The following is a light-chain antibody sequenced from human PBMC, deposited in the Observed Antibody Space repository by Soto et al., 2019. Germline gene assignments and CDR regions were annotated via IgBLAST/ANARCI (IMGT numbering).Light chain of an antibody. CDR2: GVS. J-gene: IGKJ2*01. CDR1: QSVTNN. V-gene: IGKV3D-15*01. Sequence: ELVMTQSPATLSVSPGERATLSCRASQSVTNNLAWYQQKPGQPPKLVLYGVSTRAAGIPARFNGSGSGTEFTLAISSLQSEDFAVYYCQQYNNWPTRYTFGQGTKLEIK. CDR3: QQYNNWPTRYT.